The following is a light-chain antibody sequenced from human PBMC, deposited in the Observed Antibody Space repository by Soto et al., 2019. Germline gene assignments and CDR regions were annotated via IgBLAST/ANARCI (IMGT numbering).Light chain of an antibody. CDR2: DVN. J-gene: IGLJ1*01. CDR3: CSYGGSFYV. Sequence: SALTQPHSVSGSPVQSVAISCSGTSSDVGGYNYVSWYQQHPGKAPKLIIFDVNKRPSGVPDRFSGSKSGSTASLTISGLQAEDEADYYCCSYGGSFYVVGTGTKVTVL. V-gene: IGLV2-11*01. CDR1: SSDVGGYNY.